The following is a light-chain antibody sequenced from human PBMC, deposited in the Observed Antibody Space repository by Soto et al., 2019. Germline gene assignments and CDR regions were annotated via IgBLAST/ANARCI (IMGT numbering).Light chain of an antibody. Sequence: DIQMTQSPSSLSASVGDRVTIACRASQGISNYLAWYQQKPGKVPKLLIYAASTLHSRVPSRFSGSGSGTDFTLIIRILQPEDVATYYCQKYNSAPLFGGGTKGEIK. CDR3: QKYNSAPL. V-gene: IGKV1-27*01. J-gene: IGKJ4*01. CDR2: AAS. CDR1: QGISNY.